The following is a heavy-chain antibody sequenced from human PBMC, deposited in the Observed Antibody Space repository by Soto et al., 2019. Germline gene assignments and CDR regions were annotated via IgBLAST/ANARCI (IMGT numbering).Heavy chain of an antibody. Sequence: QVQLVQSGAEVKKPGASVKVSCKASGYTFTSYGISWVRQAPGQGLEWMGWSSAYNGNTNYAQKLQGRVTMTTDPSTSTAYMELRSMRSYDTAVYYCAREKYYYDSSGYRDAFDIWGQGTMVTVSS. D-gene: IGHD3-22*01. CDR2: SSAYNGNT. CDR1: GYTFTSYG. J-gene: IGHJ3*02. CDR3: AREKYYYDSSGYRDAFDI. V-gene: IGHV1-18*04.